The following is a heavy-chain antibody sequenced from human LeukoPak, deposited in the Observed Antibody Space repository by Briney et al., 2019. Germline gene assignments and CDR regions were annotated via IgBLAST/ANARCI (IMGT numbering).Heavy chain of an antibody. D-gene: IGHD6-19*01. CDR2: ISWHSGSI. J-gene: IGHJ4*02. V-gene: IGHV3-9*01. CDR3: AKGGGSGRFDY. CDR1: GFNFGHYG. Sequence: PGASLRLSCATCGFNFGHYGFHWVRQAPGKGLEGVSGISWHSGSIGYADSVKGRFTISRDNAKNSLYLQMNSLRAEETALYYCAKGGGSGRFDYWGQGTLVPVSS.